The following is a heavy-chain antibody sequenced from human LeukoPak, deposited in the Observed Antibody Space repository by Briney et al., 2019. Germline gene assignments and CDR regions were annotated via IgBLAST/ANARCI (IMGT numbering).Heavy chain of an antibody. CDR3: AKASSSWYAGWFDP. D-gene: IGHD6-13*01. J-gene: IGHJ5*02. CDR1: GFTVSSNY. Sequence: GGSLRLSCAASGFTVSSNYMSWVRQAPGKGLQWVSVIYSGGSTYYADYVKGRFTVSRDNSKNTLYLQMNSLRADDTAVYYCAKASSSWYAGWFDPWGQGTLVTVSS. V-gene: IGHV3-53*01. CDR2: IYSGGST.